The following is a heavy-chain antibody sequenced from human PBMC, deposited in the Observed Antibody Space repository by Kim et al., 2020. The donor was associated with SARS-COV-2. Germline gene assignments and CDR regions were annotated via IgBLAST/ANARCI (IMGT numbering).Heavy chain of an antibody. J-gene: IGHJ5*02. Sequence: SETLSLTCAVYGGSFSGYYWSWIRQPPGKGLEWIGEINHSGSTNYNPSLKSRVTISVDTSKNQFSLKLSSVTAADTAVYYCASESALSSSRRERWFDPWGQGTLVTVSS. CDR1: GGSFSGYY. CDR3: ASESALSSSRRERWFDP. D-gene: IGHD6-13*01. V-gene: IGHV4-34*01. CDR2: INHSGST.